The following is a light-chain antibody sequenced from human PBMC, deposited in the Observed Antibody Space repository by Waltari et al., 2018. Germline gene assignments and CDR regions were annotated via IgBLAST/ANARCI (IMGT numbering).Light chain of an antibody. CDR2: STT. CDR3: LLYDGSDQV. Sequence: QTVVTQEPSLTVSPGGAVTLTCASSAGAVTSGNYPNWIQQQPGQVPRSLIHSTTNRHSWTPARFSGSRLGGKAALTLSGVQPEDEAEYYCLLYDGSDQVFGGGTKLTVL. J-gene: IGLJ3*02. CDR1: AGAVTSGNY. V-gene: IGLV7-43*01.